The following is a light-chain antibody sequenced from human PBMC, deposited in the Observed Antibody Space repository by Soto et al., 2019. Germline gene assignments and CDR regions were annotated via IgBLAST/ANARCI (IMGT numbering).Light chain of an antibody. V-gene: IGLV1-51*01. Sequence: QSVLTHPPSVSAAPGQKGTISCFGSSSNMGGDCVAWYQRLPGGGPKRLLYDDRKGPLGIPGRFAGSKSGTSATLGMTGLQTGEEADCYCGSWASSLSGYVFGTGTKVTVL. CDR3: GSWASSLSGYV. J-gene: IGLJ1*01. CDR2: DDR. CDR1: SSNMGGDC.